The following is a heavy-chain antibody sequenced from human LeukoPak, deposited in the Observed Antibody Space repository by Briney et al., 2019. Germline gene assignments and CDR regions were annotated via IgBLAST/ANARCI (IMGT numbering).Heavy chain of an antibody. CDR3: ARPVSTYSSGWDMYFDY. D-gene: IGHD6-19*01. CDR1: GGSISSSSYY. V-gene: IGHV4-39*01. CDR2: IYYSGST. Sequence: SETLSLTCTVSGGSISSSSYYRGWIRQPPGKGREWIGSIYYSGSTYYNPSLKSRVTISVDTSKNQFSLKLSSVTAADTAVYYCARPVSTYSSGWDMYFDYWGQGTLVTVSS. J-gene: IGHJ4*02.